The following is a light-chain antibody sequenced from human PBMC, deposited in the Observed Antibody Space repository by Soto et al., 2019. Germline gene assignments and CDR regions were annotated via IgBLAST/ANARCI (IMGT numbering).Light chain of an antibody. J-gene: IGKJ5*01. CDR3: QQYDDSIT. V-gene: IGKV3-20*01. CDR1: QRISSTY. Sequence: EIVLTQSPDTLSLSPGESATLSCRASQRISSTYFAWYQQKPGRAPRLLIYGASSRATGIPDRFIGSGSGTDLSLTISRLEPEDFAVFYCQQYDDSITFGQGTRLEIE. CDR2: GAS.